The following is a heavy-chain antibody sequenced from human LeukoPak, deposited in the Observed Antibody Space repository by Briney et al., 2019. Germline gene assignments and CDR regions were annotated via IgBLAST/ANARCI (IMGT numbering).Heavy chain of an antibody. V-gene: IGHV1-3*03. CDR1: GYTFTYYA. Sequence: ASVKVSCKTSGYTFTYYAIHWVRQAPGQRLECMGWINAGNGNIKYSPDFQGRVAFSSDTFASTSYMELSSLRSEDTAVYYCAGSRTEQYPNSPFDYWGQGTLVTVSS. CDR3: AGSRTEQYPNSPFDY. D-gene: IGHD2-2*01. J-gene: IGHJ4*02. CDR2: INAGNGNI.